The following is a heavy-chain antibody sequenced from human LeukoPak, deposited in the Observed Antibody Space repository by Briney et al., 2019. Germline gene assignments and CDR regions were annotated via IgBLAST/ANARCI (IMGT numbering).Heavy chain of an antibody. CDR1: GFTFSSYA. V-gene: IGHV3-30*18. D-gene: IGHD6-13*01. CDR2: ISYDGSNK. J-gene: IGHJ4*02. CDR3: AKDGVAAAGTLDY. Sequence: GGSLRLSCAASGFTFSSYAISWVRQAPGKGLEWVAVISYDGSNKYYADSVKGRFTISRDNSKNTLYLQMNSLRAEDTAVYYCAKDGVAAAGTLDYWGQGTLVTVSS.